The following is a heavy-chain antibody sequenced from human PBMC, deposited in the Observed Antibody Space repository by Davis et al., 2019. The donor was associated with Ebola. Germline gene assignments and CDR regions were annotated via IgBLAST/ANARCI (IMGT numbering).Heavy chain of an antibody. J-gene: IGHJ4*02. Sequence: GESLKISCAASGFTLSSYAMNWVRQAPGKGLAWVSKIDGNGAGLYYTDSVKGRFTISRDTSKNTLYLQMNSLRADDTAIYYCAKREGSCTSDGCPYYFHYWGQGTQVTVSS. V-gene: IGHV3-23*05. D-gene: IGHD2-8*01. CDR2: IDGNGAGL. CDR3: AKREGSCTSDGCPYYFHY. CDR1: GFTLSSYA.